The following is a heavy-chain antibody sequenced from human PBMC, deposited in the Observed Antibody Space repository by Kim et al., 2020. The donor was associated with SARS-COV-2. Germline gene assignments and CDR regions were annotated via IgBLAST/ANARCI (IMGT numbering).Heavy chain of an antibody. J-gene: IGHJ4*02. Sequence: SYTNYADSVKGRFTISRDNAKNSLYLQMISQSAEDTAVYYCARLELFFDYWGQGTLVTVSS. CDR2: SYT. CDR3: ARLELFFDY. D-gene: IGHD3-10*01. V-gene: IGHV3-11*03.